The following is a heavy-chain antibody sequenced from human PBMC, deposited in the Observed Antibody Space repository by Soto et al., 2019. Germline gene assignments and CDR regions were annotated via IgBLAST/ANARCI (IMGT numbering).Heavy chain of an antibody. J-gene: IGHJ6*02. CDR1: GFTFSDFY. D-gene: IGHD2-2*03. CDR2: ISDDGYTI. CDR3: AKEDGYCSSSSCPFGLDV. Sequence: PGGSLRLSCATSGFTFSDFYMSWVRQAPGKGPEWVSYISDDGYTIYYADSVKGRFTISRDNSKNTLYLQMNSLRADDTAVYFCAKEDGYCSSSSCPFGLDVWGQGTTVTVSS. V-gene: IGHV3-11*01.